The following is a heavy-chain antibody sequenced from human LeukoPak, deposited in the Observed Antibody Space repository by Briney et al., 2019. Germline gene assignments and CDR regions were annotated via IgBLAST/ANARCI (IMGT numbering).Heavy chain of an antibody. CDR3: ARGAASKYYYGSGSYYNDY. Sequence: PSETLSLTCAVYGGSFSGYYWSGIRQPPGKGLGWIGEINHGGSTNYNPSLKSRVTISVDTSKNQSSLKLSSVTAADTAVYYCARGAASKYYYGSGSYYNDYWGQGTLVTVSS. D-gene: IGHD3-10*01. CDR1: GGSFSGYY. J-gene: IGHJ4*02. CDR2: INHGGST. V-gene: IGHV4-34*01.